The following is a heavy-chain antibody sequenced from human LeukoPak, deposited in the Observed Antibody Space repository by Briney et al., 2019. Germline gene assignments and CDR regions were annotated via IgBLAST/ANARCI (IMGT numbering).Heavy chain of an antibody. CDR2: IYYSGST. D-gene: IGHD5-24*01. CDR3: ARDRGYFQH. CDR1: GGSISSYY. J-gene: IGHJ1*01. Sequence: SETLSLTCTVPGGSISSYYWSRIRQPPGKGLEWIGYIYYSGSTNYNPSLKSRVTISVDTSKNQFSLKLSSVTAADTAVYYCARDRGYFQHWGQGTLVTVSS. V-gene: IGHV4-59*01.